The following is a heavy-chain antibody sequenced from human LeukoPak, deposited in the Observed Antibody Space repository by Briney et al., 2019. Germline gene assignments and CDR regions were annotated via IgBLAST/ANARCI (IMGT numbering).Heavy chain of an antibody. D-gene: IGHD1-1*01. CDR2: ISSSSSYI. V-gene: IGHV3-21*01. CDR3: ARKTRSSRNEVYFDY. CDR1: GFTFSSYS. J-gene: IGHJ4*02. Sequence: PGGSLRLSCAASGFTFSSYSMNWVRQAPGKGLEWVSSISSSSSYIYYADSVKGRFTISRDNAKNSLYLQMNSLRAEDTAVYYCARKTRSSRNEVYFDYWGQGTLVTVSS.